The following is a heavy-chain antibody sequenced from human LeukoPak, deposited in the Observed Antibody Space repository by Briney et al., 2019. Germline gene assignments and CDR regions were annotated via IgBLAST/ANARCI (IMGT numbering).Heavy chain of an antibody. D-gene: IGHD6-19*01. CDR2: IIPVFGTA. CDR1: GGTFSSHA. V-gene: IGHV1-69*13. J-gene: IGHJ5*02. CDR3: AREMTGLWNIQVAGSGGWFDP. Sequence: GASVKVSCKASGGTFSSHAISWVRQSPGQGLEWMGGIIPVFGTANYAQKFQGRVTITADESMTTVYMDLSSLRFEDTALYYCAREMTGLWNIQVAGSGGWFDPWGQGTLVTVSS.